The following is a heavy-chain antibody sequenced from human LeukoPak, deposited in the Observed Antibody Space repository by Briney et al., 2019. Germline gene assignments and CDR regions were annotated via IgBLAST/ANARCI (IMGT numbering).Heavy chain of an antibody. Sequence: GASVKVSCKAPGYTFTGYYMHWVRQAPGQGLEWMGWINPNSGGTNYAQKFQGRVTMTRDTSISTAYMELSRLRSDDTAVYYCARVQWSQPHPDVWGKGTTVTVSS. CDR1: GYTFTGYY. CDR3: ARVQWSQPHPDV. V-gene: IGHV1-2*02. J-gene: IGHJ6*04. D-gene: IGHD3-10*01. CDR2: INPNSGGT.